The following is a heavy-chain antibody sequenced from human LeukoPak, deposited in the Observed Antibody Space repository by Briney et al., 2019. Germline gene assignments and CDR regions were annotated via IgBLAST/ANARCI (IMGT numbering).Heavy chain of an antibody. V-gene: IGHV4-30-4*01. Sequence: SQTLSLTCTVSGGSISSGDYYWSWIRQPPGKGLEWIGYIYYSGSTYYNPSLKSRVTISVDTSKNQFSLKLSSVTAADTAVYYCARGSIGDPGLQYFQHWGQGTLVTVSS. CDR2: IYYSGST. CDR3: ARGSIGDPGLQYFQH. CDR1: GGSISSGDYY. D-gene: IGHD2-21*01. J-gene: IGHJ1*01.